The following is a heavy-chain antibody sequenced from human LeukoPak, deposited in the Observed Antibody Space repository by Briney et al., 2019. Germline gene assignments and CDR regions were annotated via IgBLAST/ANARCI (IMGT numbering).Heavy chain of an antibody. CDR2: ISYDGSNK. J-gene: IGHJ4*02. CDR3: AKDVSILGPYFDY. Sequence: PGGSLRLSCAASGFTFSSYGMHWVRQAPGKGLEWVAVISYDGSNKYYADSVKGRFTISRDNSKSTLYLQMNSLRAEDTAVYYCAKDVSILGPYFDYWGQGTLVTVSS. D-gene: IGHD3-3*01. CDR1: GFTFSSYG. V-gene: IGHV3-30*18.